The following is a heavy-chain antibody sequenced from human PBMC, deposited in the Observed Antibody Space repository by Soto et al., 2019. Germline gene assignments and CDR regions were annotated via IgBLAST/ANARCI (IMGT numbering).Heavy chain of an antibody. CDR3: ARKMSPLMDV. CDR1: GFTFSGSA. J-gene: IGHJ6*03. Sequence: GGSLRLSCATSGFTFSGSAMHWVRQASGKGLEWVGRIRVKANGYATAYAASVSGRFTISRDDSKNTAYLQMDSLKTEDTAVYYCARKMSPLMDVWGKGTTVTVSS. V-gene: IGHV3-73*01. CDR2: IRVKANGYAT.